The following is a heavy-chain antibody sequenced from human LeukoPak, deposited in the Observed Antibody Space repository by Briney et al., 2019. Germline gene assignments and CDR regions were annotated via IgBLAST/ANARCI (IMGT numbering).Heavy chain of an antibody. V-gene: IGHV4-34*01. D-gene: IGHD2-2*01. Sequence: SETLSLTCAVYGGSFSGYYWSWIRQPPGKGLEWIGEINHSGSTNYNPSLKSRVTISVDTSKNQFSLKLSSVTAADTAVYYCARGHTYCSSTSCYFGRTYYFDYWGQGTLVTVSS. CDR2: INHSGST. CDR1: GGSFSGYY. J-gene: IGHJ4*02. CDR3: ARGHTYCSSTSCYFGRTYYFDY.